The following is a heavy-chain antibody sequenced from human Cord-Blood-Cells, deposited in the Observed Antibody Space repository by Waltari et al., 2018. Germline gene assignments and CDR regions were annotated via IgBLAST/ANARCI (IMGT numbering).Heavy chain of an antibody. CDR2: IYYSGST. Sequence: QVQLQESGPGLVKPSQTLSLTCTVSGGSISSGGYYWSWIRQHPGKGLEWIGYIYYSGSTYYNPTLKSRVTISVDTSKNQFSLKLSSVTAADTAVYYCARGGCSSTSCYPFDYWGQGTLVTVSS. CDR3: ARGGCSSTSCYPFDY. J-gene: IGHJ4*02. CDR1: GGSISSGGYY. D-gene: IGHD2-2*01. V-gene: IGHV4-31*03.